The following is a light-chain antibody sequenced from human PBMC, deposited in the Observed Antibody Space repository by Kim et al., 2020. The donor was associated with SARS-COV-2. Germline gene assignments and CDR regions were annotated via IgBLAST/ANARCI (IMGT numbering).Light chain of an antibody. V-gene: IGLV2-11*01. J-gene: IGLJ1*01. CDR3: YSYAGSDTGV. CDR1: SNDVGYFNY. Sequence: QSVLTQPRSVSGSPGQSVTISCTGTSNDVGYFNYVSWYQQFPDKAPKLLIHDVTKRPSGVPDRFSGSKSGNTASLTISGLQVEDEADYYCYSYAGSDTGVFGTGTKVTVL. CDR2: DVT.